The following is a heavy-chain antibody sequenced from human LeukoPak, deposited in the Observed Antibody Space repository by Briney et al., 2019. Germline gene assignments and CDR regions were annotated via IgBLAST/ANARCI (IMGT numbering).Heavy chain of an antibody. V-gene: IGHV1-2*02. CDR3: ARDRYCSGGSCYYFDY. D-gene: IGHD2-15*01. Sequence: ASVKVSCKASGYTFTGYYMHWMRQAPGQGLEWMGWINPNSGGTNYAQKFQGRVTMTRDTSISTAYMELSRLRSDDTAVYYCARDRYCSGGSCYYFDYWGQGTLVTVSS. CDR2: INPNSGGT. CDR1: GYTFTGYY. J-gene: IGHJ4*02.